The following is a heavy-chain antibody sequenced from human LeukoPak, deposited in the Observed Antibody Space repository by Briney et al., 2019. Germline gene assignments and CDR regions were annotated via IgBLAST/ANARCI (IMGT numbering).Heavy chain of an antibody. CDR1: GYSISSGYY. D-gene: IGHD3-9*01. CDR3: ARVTQGSLAFDI. V-gene: IGHV4-38-2*02. Sequence: PSETLSLTCTVSGYSISSGYYWGWIRQPPGKGLEWIGSISHSGSTYYKPSLKSRVTISVDTSKNQFSLKLRSVTAADTAVYYCARVTQGSLAFDIWGQGTLVTVSS. J-gene: IGHJ4*02. CDR2: ISHSGST.